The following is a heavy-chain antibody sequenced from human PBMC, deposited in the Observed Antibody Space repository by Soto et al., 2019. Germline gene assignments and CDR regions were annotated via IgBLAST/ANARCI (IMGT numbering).Heavy chain of an antibody. CDR1: GGSISSSSYY. D-gene: IGHD6-13*01. CDR2: IYYSGST. Sequence: SETLSLTCTVSGGSISSSSYYWGWIRQPPGKGLEWIGSIYYSGSTYYNPSLKSRVTISVDTSKNQFSMKLSSVTAADTAVYYCARQESSSWYAFDYWGQGTLVTVSS. V-gene: IGHV4-39*01. J-gene: IGHJ4*02. CDR3: ARQESSSWYAFDY.